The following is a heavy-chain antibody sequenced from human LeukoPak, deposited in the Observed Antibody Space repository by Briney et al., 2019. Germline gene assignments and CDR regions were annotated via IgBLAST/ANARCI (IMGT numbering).Heavy chain of an antibody. J-gene: IGHJ5*02. CDR2: RYYSGRT. CDR3: ARRRQRTPYCSSTSCYNGGFDP. V-gene: IGHV4-39*07. D-gene: IGHD2-2*02. CDR1: GGSISSSSYF. Sequence: PSETLSLTCTVSGGSISSSSYFWGWIRQPPGKGLEWIGSRYYSGRTYYNPSLKSRVTISLDTSKNQFSLKLSSVTAADTAVYYCARRRQRTPYCSSTSCYNGGFDPWGQGTLVTVSS.